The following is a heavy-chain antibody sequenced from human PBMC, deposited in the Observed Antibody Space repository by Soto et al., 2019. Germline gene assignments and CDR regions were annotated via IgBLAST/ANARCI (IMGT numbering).Heavy chain of an antibody. CDR1: GFTFSSYA. Sequence: GGSLRLSCAASGFTFSSYAMHWVRQAPGKGLEWVAVISYDGSNKYYADSVKGRFTISRDNSKNTLYLQMNSLRAEDTAVYYCARGTVVVAAHYGMDVWGQGTTVTVSS. D-gene: IGHD2-15*01. V-gene: IGHV3-30-3*01. CDR3: ARGTVVVAAHYGMDV. J-gene: IGHJ6*02. CDR2: ISYDGSNK.